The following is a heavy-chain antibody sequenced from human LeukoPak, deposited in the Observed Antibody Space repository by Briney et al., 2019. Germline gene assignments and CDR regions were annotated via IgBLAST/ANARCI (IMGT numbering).Heavy chain of an antibody. CDR2: VKSKSEGGTT. CDR1: GFNFSKNW. CDR3: TTGWQLIDF. D-gene: IGHD6-13*01. V-gene: IGHV3-15*01. Sequence: GGSLRLSCAVSGFNFSKNWMTWVRQAPGKGLEWLGRVKSKSEGGTTDYAAPVKGRFTISRDDSKSTLYLQMNSLKTEDTAVYYCTTGWQLIDFWGQGTLVTVSS. J-gene: IGHJ4*02.